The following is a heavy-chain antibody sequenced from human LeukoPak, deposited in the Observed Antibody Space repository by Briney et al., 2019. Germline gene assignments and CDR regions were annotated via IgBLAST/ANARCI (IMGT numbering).Heavy chain of an antibody. D-gene: IGHD3-22*01. Sequence: TGGSLRLSCAASGFTFDDYGMSWVRQAPGKGLEWVSYTSSSGSTIYYADSVKGRFTISRDNAKNSLYLQMNSLRAEDTAVYYCARASYYDTIDYWGQGTLVTVSS. J-gene: IGHJ4*02. CDR2: TSSSGSTI. CDR1: GFTFDDYG. V-gene: IGHV3-48*03. CDR3: ARASYYDTIDY.